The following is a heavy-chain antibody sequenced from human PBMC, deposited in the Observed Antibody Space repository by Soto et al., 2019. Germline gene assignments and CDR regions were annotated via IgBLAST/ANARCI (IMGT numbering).Heavy chain of an antibody. CDR2: IYTGVTT. CDR3: ARHVGSYWYFDL. Sequence: EVQLVESGGGLVQPGGSLRLSCAASGFVVSSSYMGWIRQAPGKGLEWVSSIYTGVTTYYAESVRGRFTTSTDSSRDTLYLQLNSLRVDATPIYYCARHVGSYWYFDLWGRGTLVTVSS. CDR1: GFVVSSSY. J-gene: IGHJ2*01. V-gene: IGHV3-66*04. D-gene: IGHD1-26*01.